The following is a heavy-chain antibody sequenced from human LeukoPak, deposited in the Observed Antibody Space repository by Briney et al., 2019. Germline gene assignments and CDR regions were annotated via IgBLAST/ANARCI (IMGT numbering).Heavy chain of an antibody. J-gene: IGHJ4*02. CDR3: ARDKYQLPYEIDY. CDR1: GYTFTNYG. D-gene: IGHD2-2*01. V-gene: IGHV7-4-1*02. Sequence: GASVKVSCRASGYTFTNYGVNWVRQAPGQGLECMGWINTNTRNPTYAQGFTGRFVFSLDTSLSTAYLQISSLKAEDTAVYYCARDKYQLPYEIDYWGQGTLVTVSS. CDR2: INTNTRNP.